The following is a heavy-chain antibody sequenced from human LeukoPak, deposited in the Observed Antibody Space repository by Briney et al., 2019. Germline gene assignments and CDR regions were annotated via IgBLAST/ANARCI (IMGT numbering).Heavy chain of an antibody. Sequence: SQTLSLTCTVSGGSISSGGYYWSWIRQHPGTGLEWIGYIYYSGGTYYNPSLKSRVTKSVDTSKNQFSLKLSSVTAADTAVYYCARDRNYYGSGSSLDYWGQGTLVTVSS. V-gene: IGHV4-31*03. J-gene: IGHJ4*02. CDR1: GGSISSGGYY. CDR3: ARDRNYYGSGSSLDY. CDR2: IYYSGGT. D-gene: IGHD3-10*01.